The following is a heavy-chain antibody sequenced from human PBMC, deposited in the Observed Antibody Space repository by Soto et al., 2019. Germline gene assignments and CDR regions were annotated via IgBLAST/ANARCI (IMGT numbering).Heavy chain of an antibody. D-gene: IGHD3-10*01. J-gene: IGHJ6*03. CDR3: ARPLWFGELSYMDV. CDR1: GYTFTSYG. Sequence: ASVKVSCKASGYTFTSYGISWVRQAPGQGLEWMGWISAYNGNTNYAQKLQGRVTRNTDTSTSTAYIELRSLRSEDAAVYYCARPLWFGELSYMDVWGKGTTVTVSS. CDR2: ISAYNGNT. V-gene: IGHV1-18*01.